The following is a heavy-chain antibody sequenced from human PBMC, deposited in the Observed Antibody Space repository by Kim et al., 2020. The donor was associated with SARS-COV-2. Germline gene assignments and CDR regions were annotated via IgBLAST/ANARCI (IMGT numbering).Heavy chain of an antibody. CDR1: GYTFTSYY. D-gene: IGHD3-9*01. CDR3: ARDKDVLRYFDWLSHYYYYGMDV. CDR2: INPSGGST. J-gene: IGHJ6*02. V-gene: IGHV1-46*01. Sequence: ASVKVSCKASGYTFTSYYMHWVRQAPGQGLEWMGIINPSGGSTSYAQKFQGRVTMTRDTSTSTVYMELSSLRSEDTAVYYCARDKDVLRYFDWLSHYYYYGMDVWGQGTTVTVSS.